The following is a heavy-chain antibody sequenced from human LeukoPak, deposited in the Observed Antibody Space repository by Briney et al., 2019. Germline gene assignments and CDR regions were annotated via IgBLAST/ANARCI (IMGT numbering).Heavy chain of an antibody. CDR2: IYHSGST. V-gene: IGHV4-30-2*01. J-gene: IGHJ5*02. Sequence: SQTLSLTCAVSGGSISSGGYSWSWIRQPPGKGLDWSGYIYHSGSTYYNPSLKSRVTISVDRSKNQFSLKLSSVTAADTAVYYCARGGSSSWYVFPDTSNWFDPWGQGTLVTVSS. CDR3: ARGGSSSWYVFPDTSNWFDP. D-gene: IGHD6-13*01. CDR1: GGSISSGGYS.